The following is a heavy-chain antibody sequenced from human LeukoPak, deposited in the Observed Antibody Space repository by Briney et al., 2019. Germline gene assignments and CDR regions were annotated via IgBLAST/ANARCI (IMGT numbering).Heavy chain of an antibody. CDR1: GFTFRSYA. V-gene: IGHV3-30-3*01. Sequence: PGGSLRLSCVASGFTFRSYAMSWVRQAPGKGLEWVAVISYDGSNKYYADSVKGRFTISRDNSKNTLYLQMNSLRAEDTAVYYCARMGWDAFDIWGQGTMVTVSS. J-gene: IGHJ3*02. CDR2: ISYDGSNK. CDR3: ARMGWDAFDI.